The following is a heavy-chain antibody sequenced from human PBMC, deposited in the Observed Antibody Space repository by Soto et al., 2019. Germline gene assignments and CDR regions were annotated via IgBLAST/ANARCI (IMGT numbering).Heavy chain of an antibody. J-gene: IGHJ4*02. CDR3: ARVNIPLTYCSGGSCYYIDF. V-gene: IGHV3-74*01. CDR1: GFALSDNW. CDR2: INTDGKST. D-gene: IGHD2-15*01. Sequence: EVQLVESGGGLIQPGGSLRLSCAASGFALSDNWMHWVRQAPGKGRMWVSRINTDGKSTNYADSVKGRFTISRDIGKNTLFLQRNDLRAEDTAVYYCARVNIPLTYCSGGSCYYIDFWGQGTLVAVSS.